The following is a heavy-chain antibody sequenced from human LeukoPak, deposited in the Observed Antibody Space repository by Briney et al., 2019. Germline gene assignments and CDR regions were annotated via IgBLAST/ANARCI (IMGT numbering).Heavy chain of an antibody. Sequence: SETLSLTCTVSGGSISSYYWSWIRQPPGKGLEWIGYIYYSGSTNYNPSLKSRVTISVDRSKNQFSLKLSSVTAADTAVYYCASIGYCSGGSCWDYWGQGTLVTVSS. CDR2: IYYSGST. CDR1: GGSISSYY. V-gene: IGHV4-59*12. D-gene: IGHD2-15*01. J-gene: IGHJ4*02. CDR3: ASIGYCSGGSCWDY.